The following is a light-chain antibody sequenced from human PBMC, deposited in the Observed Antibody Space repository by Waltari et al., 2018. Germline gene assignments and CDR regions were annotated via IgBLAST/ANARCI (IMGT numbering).Light chain of an antibody. J-gene: IGKJ4*01. Sequence: EIVMTQSPVTLSVSLGERATHSCRASQSVSSDLAWYQQNPGQAPRLLIYDASTRAAGLAARFSASGSGTEFTLTISSLQSEDFAVYYCQQYKYWPPLTFGGGTKVEIK. CDR3: QQYKYWPPLT. CDR1: QSVSSD. CDR2: DAS. V-gene: IGKV3-15*01.